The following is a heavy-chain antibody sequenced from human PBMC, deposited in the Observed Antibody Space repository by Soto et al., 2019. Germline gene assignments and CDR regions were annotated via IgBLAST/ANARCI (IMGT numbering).Heavy chain of an antibody. J-gene: IGHJ6*03. Sequence: QVQLQESGPGLVKPSETLSLTCTVSGDSISDDYWTWIRQPPGKALEWIGYVYYSGSTSYNPSFKSRVTIAVDTSQTQFSLKLNSVTAADTAVYYCARVRTTLDFYYYYMDVWGIGTTVTVSS. CDR3: ARVRTTLDFYYYYMDV. D-gene: IGHD3-10*01. CDR2: VYYSGST. CDR1: GDSISDDY. V-gene: IGHV4-59*08.